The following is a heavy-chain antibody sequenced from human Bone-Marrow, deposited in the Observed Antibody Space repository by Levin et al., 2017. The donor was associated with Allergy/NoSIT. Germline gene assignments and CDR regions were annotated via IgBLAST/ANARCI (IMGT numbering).Heavy chain of an antibody. CDR3: AAGVRPTSPYYYGMDV. CDR2: ISSSSSYI. J-gene: IGHJ6*02. CDR1: GFTFSSYS. Sequence: GESLKISCAASGFTFSSYSMNWVRQAPGKGLEWVSSISSSSSYIYYADSVKGRFTISRDNAKNSLYLQMNSLRAEDTAVYYCAAGVRPTSPYYYGMDVWGQGTTVTVSS. D-gene: IGHD2-2*01. V-gene: IGHV3-21*01.